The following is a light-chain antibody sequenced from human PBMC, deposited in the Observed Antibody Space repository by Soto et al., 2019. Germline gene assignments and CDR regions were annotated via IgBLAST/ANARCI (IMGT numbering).Light chain of an antibody. CDR2: TVT. CDR1: SSDIGGYNY. Sequence: QSVLTQPRSVSGSPGQSVTISCTGTSSDIGGYNYVSWYQQHPGKAPKLMIYTVTKRPSGVPDRFSGSKPDNTASLTISGLQADDEADYYCCSYAGRSSDVFGTGTKVTVL. V-gene: IGLV2-11*01. CDR3: CSYAGRSSDV. J-gene: IGLJ1*01.